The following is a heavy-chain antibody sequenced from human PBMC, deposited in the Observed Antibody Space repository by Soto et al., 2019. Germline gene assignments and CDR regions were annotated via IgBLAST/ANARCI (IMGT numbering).Heavy chain of an antibody. V-gene: IGHV4-39*01. CDR1: GGSICSSGDY. Sequence: PSYTLSLTCTVSGGSICSSGDYGGWIRQPPGKGLEWIGSIYYSGSTYYNPSLKSRVTISVDTSKNQFSLKLSSVTAADTAVYYCARPSGSGSFSDWFDPWGQGTLVTVSS. J-gene: IGHJ5*02. CDR2: IYYSGST. CDR3: ARPSGSGSFSDWFDP. D-gene: IGHD3-10*01.